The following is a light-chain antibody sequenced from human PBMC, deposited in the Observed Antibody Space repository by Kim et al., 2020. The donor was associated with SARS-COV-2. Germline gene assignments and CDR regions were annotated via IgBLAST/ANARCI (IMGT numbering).Light chain of an antibody. Sequence: QSALTQPPSASGTPGQRVTISCSGSNSNIGINTVNWYQHLPGTGPKLLIYSNDQRPSGVPDRFSGSKSGTSASLAISGLQSEDEADYYCAVWDDSLKGVFGGGTQLTVL. CDR3: AVWDDSLKGV. CDR1: NSNIGINT. CDR2: SND. V-gene: IGLV1-44*01. J-gene: IGLJ2*01.